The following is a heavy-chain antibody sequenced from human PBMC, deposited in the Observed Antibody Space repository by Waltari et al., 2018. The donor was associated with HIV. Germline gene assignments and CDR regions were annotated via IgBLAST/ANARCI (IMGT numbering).Heavy chain of an antibody. J-gene: IGHJ4*02. CDR1: GFTFSSYW. D-gene: IGHD1-26*01. CDR2: IKQDGSEK. V-gene: IGHV3-7*01. CDR3: ARRGARIVGAHPFDY. Sequence: EVQLVESGGGLVQPGGSLRLSCAASGFTFSSYWMTWVRQAPGKGLEWVASIKQDGSEKYYVDSVKGRFTISRDNAKNSLYLQMNSLRAEDTAVYYFARRGARIVGAHPFDYWGQGTLVTVSS.